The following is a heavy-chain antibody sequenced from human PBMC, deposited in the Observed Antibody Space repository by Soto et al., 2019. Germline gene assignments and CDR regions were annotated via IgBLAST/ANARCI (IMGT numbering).Heavy chain of an antibody. Sequence: ASVKVSCKASGYTFTDYYMHWVRQAPGQGLEWMGWINPNSGGTNYAQKFQGRVTMTRDTSISTAYMELNRLRSDDTAVYYCARDQSPSGGWPGMDVWGQGPTVTVSS. V-gene: IGHV1-2*02. CDR2: INPNSGGT. CDR1: GYTFTDYY. J-gene: IGHJ6*02. CDR3: ARDQSPSGGWPGMDV. D-gene: IGHD6-19*01.